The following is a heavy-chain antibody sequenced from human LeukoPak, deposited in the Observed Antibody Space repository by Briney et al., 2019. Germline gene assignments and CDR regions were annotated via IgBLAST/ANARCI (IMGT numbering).Heavy chain of an antibody. Sequence: SETLSLTCTVSGGSISSYYWSWIRQPPGKGLEWIGYIYYSGSTNYNPSLKSRVTISVDTSKNQFSLKLSSVTAADMAVYYCARDALKADSSGYPDAFDIWGQGTMVTVSS. J-gene: IGHJ3*02. D-gene: IGHD3-22*01. CDR3: ARDALKADSSGYPDAFDI. V-gene: IGHV4-59*12. CDR1: GGSISSYY. CDR2: IYYSGST.